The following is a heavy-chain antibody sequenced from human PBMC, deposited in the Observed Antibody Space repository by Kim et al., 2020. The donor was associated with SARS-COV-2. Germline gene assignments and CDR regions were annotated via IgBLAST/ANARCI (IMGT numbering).Heavy chain of an antibody. CDR1: GGSISSSSYY. J-gene: IGHJ4*02. CDR2: IYYSGST. Sequence: SETLSLTCTVSGGSISSSSYYWGWIRQPPGKGLEWIGSIYYSGSTYYNPSLKSRVTISVDTSKNQFSLKLSSVTAADTAVYYCARQPVRGDFDYWGQGT. CDR3: ARQPVRGDFDY. D-gene: IGHD2-2*01. V-gene: IGHV4-39*01.